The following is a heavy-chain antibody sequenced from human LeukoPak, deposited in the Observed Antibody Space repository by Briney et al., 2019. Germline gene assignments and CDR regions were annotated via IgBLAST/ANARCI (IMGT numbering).Heavy chain of an antibody. CDR2: IYYSGST. D-gene: IGHD2-2*02. V-gene: IGHV4-39*01. J-gene: IGHJ4*02. CDR3: ARHPPGYCSSTSCYTGMGNFDY. Sequence: SETLSLTCTVSGGSIRSSSYYWGWIRQPPGKGLEWIGSIYYSGSTYYNPSLKSRVTISVDTSKNQFSLKLSSVTAAGTAVYYCARHPPGYCSSTSCYTGMGNFDYWGQGTLVTVSS. CDR1: GGSIRSSSYY.